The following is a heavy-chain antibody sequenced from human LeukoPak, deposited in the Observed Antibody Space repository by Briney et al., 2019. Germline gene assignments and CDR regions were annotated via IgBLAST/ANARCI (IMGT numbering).Heavy chain of an antibody. D-gene: IGHD5-18*01. CDR3: ASATGYSYGPRDY. Sequence: ASVKVSCKASGYTFSSYVVTWVRQAPGQGLEWVGWISAHTGHTSYAHKLQDRITMTTDTSTSTAYMELRSLRSDGTGVDFCASATGYSYGPRDYWGQGTLVTVSS. CDR1: GYTFSSYV. J-gene: IGHJ4*02. CDR2: ISAHTGHT. V-gene: IGHV1-18*01.